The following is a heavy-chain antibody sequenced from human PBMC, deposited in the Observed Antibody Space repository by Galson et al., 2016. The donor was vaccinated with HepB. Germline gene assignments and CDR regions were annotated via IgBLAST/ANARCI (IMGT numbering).Heavy chain of an antibody. Sequence: CAISGDSVSSNSAAWNWIRQSPSRGLEWLGRTYYRSKWYSDFALSVKSRITINPVTSKNQFSLQLNSVIPEDTAVYYCARQGGYGSGWCDIFPFDDWGQGTLVTVSS. D-gene: IGHD6-19*01. CDR2: TYYRSKWYS. V-gene: IGHV6-1*01. CDR3: ARQGGYGSGWCDIFPFDD. CDR1: GDSVSSNSAA. J-gene: IGHJ4*02.